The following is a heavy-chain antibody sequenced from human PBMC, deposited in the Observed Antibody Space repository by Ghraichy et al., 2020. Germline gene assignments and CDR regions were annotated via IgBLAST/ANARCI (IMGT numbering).Heavy chain of an antibody. CDR2: ISGSADNT. Sequence: GESLNISCAASGFTFKTYAMHWVRQAPGKGLEWVSAISGSADNTYYAESVKGRFTVSRDNSKNTLFLQMNSLTVEDTAIYYCAKEGSGWYQLLAGHYYGMDVWGQGTTVTVPS. CDR1: GFTFKTYA. CDR3: AKEGSGWYQLLAGHYYGMDV. J-gene: IGHJ6*02. V-gene: IGHV3-23*01. D-gene: IGHD2-2*01.